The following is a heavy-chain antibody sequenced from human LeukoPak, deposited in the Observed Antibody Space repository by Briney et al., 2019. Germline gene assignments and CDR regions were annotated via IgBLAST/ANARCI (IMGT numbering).Heavy chain of an antibody. CDR1: GLNLSSSW. J-gene: IGHJ4*02. Sequence: GGSLRLSCSVSGLNLSSSWVHWVRHARGKGLVWVSRINSDVTSTGYAGSVKGRFCISRDNAENTMYLQINSLRVEDTALYYCARCSEKYHSIDYWGQGTLVTASS. CDR2: INSDVTST. D-gene: IGHD2-15*01. CDR3: ARCSEKYHSIDY. V-gene: IGHV3-74*01.